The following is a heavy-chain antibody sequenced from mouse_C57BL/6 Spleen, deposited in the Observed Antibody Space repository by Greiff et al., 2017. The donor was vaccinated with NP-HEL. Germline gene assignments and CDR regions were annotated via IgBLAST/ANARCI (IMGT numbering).Heavy chain of an antibody. CDR1: GFTFSSYG. D-gene: IGHD2-1*01. Sequence: EVKVVESGGDLVKPGGSLKLSCAASGFTFSSYGMSWVRQTPDKRLEWVATISSGGSYTYYPDSVKGRFTISRDNAKNTLYLQMSSLKSEDTAMYYCARSTMVTTCVYAMDYWGQGTSVTVSS. CDR3: ARSTMVTTCVYAMDY. CDR2: ISSGGSYT. V-gene: IGHV5-6*01. J-gene: IGHJ4*01.